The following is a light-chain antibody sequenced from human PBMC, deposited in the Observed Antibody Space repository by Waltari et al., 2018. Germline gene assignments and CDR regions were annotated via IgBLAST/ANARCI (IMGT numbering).Light chain of an antibody. Sequence: DIQMTQSPSNLSASVGDRVNIHCRASQSSSSWLAWYQQKPGKAPKLLIYKASSLESGVPSRFSGSGSGTEFTLTISSLQPDDFATYYCQQYNSYSLYTFGQGTKLEIK. CDR3: QQYNSYSLYT. J-gene: IGKJ2*01. CDR1: QSSSSW. CDR2: KAS. V-gene: IGKV1-5*03.